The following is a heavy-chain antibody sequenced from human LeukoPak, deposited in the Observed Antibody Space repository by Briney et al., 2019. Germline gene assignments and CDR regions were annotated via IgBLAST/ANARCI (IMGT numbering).Heavy chain of an antibody. D-gene: IGHD1-26*01. CDR1: GGSISSYY. J-gene: IGHJ4*02. Sequence: PSETLSLTCTVSGGSISSYYWSWIRQPPGKGLEWIGDIYYSGSTNYNPSLKSRVTISVDTSKNQFSLKLSSVTAADTAVYYCAGQWASYFDYWGQGTLVTVSS. CDR2: IYYSGST. V-gene: IGHV4-59*01. CDR3: AGQWASYFDY.